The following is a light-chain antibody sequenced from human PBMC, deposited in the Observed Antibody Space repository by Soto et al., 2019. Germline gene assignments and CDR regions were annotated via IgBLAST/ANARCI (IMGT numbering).Light chain of an antibody. Sequence: EIVMTQSPATLSVSPGERATLSCRASQSVSRSLAWYQQKPGQAPRLLVYDASNRATGIPARFSGSGSGTDFTLTISSLEPEDFAVYFCQHRGNWPLTFGGGTKVDI. CDR3: QHRGNWPLT. CDR1: QSVSRS. CDR2: DAS. V-gene: IGKV3-11*01. J-gene: IGKJ4*01.